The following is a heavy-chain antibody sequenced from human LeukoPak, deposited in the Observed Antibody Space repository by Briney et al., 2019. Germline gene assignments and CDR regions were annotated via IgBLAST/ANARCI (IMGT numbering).Heavy chain of an antibody. CDR3: ARAKGERGYSYGLPFDY. Sequence: PSETLSLTCAVYGGSFSGYYWSWIRQPPGKGLEWIGEINHSGSTNYNPSLRSRVTISVDTSKNQFSLKLSSVTAADTAVYYCARAKGERGYSYGLPFDYWGQGTLVTVSS. D-gene: IGHD5-18*01. V-gene: IGHV4-34*01. CDR2: INHSGST. J-gene: IGHJ4*02. CDR1: GGSFSGYY.